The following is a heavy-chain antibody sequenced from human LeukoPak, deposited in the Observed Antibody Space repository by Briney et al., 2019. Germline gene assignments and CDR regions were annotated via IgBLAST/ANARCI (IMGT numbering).Heavy chain of an antibody. V-gene: IGHV4-34*01. D-gene: IGHD3-22*01. CDR1: GGSFSGYY. J-gene: IGHJ4*02. Sequence: SETLSLTCTVYGGSFSGYYWSWIRQPPGKGLEWIGEINYSGSTNYSPSLKSRVTISVDTSSNQFSLNLRSVTAADTAVYYCARDPEELYYYGSRGYFDYWGQGTLVTVSS. CDR3: ARDPEELYYYGSRGYFDY. CDR2: INYSGST.